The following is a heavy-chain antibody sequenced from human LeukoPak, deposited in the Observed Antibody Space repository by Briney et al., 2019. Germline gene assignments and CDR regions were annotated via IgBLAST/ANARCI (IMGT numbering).Heavy chain of an antibody. CDR3: ARDPDYYGSGSFDY. CDR1: GGTFSSYA. D-gene: IGHD3-10*01. V-gene: IGHV1-69*06. Sequence: SVKVSCKASGGTFSSYAISWVRQAPGQGLEWMGGIIPIFGTANYAQKFQGRVTITADKSTSTAYMELSSLRSEDTAVYYCARDPDYYGSGSFDYWGQRTLVTVSS. CDR2: IIPIFGTA. J-gene: IGHJ4*02.